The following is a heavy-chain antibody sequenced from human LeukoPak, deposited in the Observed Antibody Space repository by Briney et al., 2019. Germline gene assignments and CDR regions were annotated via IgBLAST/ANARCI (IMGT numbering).Heavy chain of an antibody. V-gene: IGHV1-24*01. D-gene: IGHD1-26*01. Sequence: GSSVKVSCKVSGYTLTELPMHWVRRAPGKGLEWVGGFDPEDGETIYAQKFQGRVTMTEDTSTDTAYMELSSLRSEDTAVYYCATSKWELHSRWFSYYFDYWGQGTLVTVSS. CDR3: ATSKWELHSRWFSYYFDY. CDR2: FDPEDGET. J-gene: IGHJ4*02. CDR1: GYTLTELP.